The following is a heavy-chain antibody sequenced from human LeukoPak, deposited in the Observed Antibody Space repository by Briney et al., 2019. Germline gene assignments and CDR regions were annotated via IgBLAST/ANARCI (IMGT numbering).Heavy chain of an antibody. CDR3: ARGVYIAAAQYGY. V-gene: IGHV4-59*13. CDR1: GDSISSYY. Sequence: KPSETLSLTCTVSGDSISSYYWSWIRQPPGKGLEWIGYINYSVTTNYNHSLKSRVNISVDTSKNQYSLKLSSVTAADTAVYYCARGVYIAAAQYGYWGQGTLVTVSS. J-gene: IGHJ4*02. D-gene: IGHD6-13*01. CDR2: INYSVTT.